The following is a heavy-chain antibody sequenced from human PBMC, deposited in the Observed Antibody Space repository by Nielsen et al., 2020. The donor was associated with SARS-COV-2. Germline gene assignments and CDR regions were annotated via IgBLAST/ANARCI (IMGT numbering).Heavy chain of an antibody. CDR2: ISGSGGST. Sequence: GESLKISCAASGFTFSSYAMSWVRQAPGKGLEWVSAISGSGGSTYYADSVKGRFTISRDNSKNTLYLQMNSLRAEDTAVYYCAKFDQKRGATVTTGRGYFDLWGRGTLVTVSS. D-gene: IGHD4-17*01. CDR1: GFTFSSYA. CDR3: AKFDQKRGATVTTGRGYFDL. J-gene: IGHJ2*01. V-gene: IGHV3-23*01.